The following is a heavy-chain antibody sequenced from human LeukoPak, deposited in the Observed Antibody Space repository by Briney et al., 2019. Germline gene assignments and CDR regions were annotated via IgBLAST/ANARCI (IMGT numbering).Heavy chain of an antibody. CDR1: GGSFSGYY. D-gene: IGHD3-9*01. V-gene: IGHV4-34*01. CDR3: ARGIYYDILTGYINWFDP. Sequence: SETLSLTCAVYGGSFSGYYWSWIRQPPGKGREWIGEINHSGSTNYNPSLKSRVTISVDTSKNQSFLKLSSVTAADPAVYYCARGIYYDILTGYINWFDPWGQGTLVTVSS. J-gene: IGHJ5*02. CDR2: INHSGST.